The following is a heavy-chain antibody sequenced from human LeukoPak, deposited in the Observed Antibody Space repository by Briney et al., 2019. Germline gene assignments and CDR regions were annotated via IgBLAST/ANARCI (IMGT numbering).Heavy chain of an antibody. D-gene: IGHD3-22*01. CDR1: GFTVSSNS. Sequence: GGSLRLSCTVSGFTVSSNSWSWVRQAPGKGLEWVSSISSSSSYIYYADSVKGRFTISRDNAKNSLYLQMNSLRAEDTAVYYCAKEYYYDSNGYLLGYFDYWGQGTLVTVSS. CDR2: ISSSSSYI. V-gene: IGHV3-21*01. J-gene: IGHJ4*02. CDR3: AKEYYYDSNGYLLGYFDY.